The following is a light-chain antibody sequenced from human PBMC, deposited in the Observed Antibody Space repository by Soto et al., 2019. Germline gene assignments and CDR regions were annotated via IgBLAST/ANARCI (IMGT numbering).Light chain of an antibody. CDR1: SSDVGAYDY. Sequence: QSVLTQSASVSGSPGQSITISCTGTSSDVGAYDYVSWYQQHPDKAPKLMIYEVSNRPSGVSNRFSGSKSVNTATLTISGLQADDEADYYCSSYTSSSTRVFGNGTKVTVL. CDR2: EVS. V-gene: IGLV2-14*03. J-gene: IGLJ1*01. CDR3: SSYTSSSTRV.